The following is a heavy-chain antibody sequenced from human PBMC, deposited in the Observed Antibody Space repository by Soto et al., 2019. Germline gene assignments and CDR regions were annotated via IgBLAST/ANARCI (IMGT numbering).Heavy chain of an antibody. CDR1: GYVFTTYG. D-gene: IGHD1-1*01. CDR2: ISPYSGQT. Sequence: QVQLVQSGGEVKKPGASVKVSCKASGYVFTTYGLTWVRQAPGQRLEWMGWISPYSGQTSYADSLQDRVTLTRDTSRTTAYMDLRSLRSDDTAVYYCARGGTTATTGLVDFWGQGTLVTVSS. J-gene: IGHJ4*02. V-gene: IGHV1-18*01. CDR3: ARGGTTATTGLVDF.